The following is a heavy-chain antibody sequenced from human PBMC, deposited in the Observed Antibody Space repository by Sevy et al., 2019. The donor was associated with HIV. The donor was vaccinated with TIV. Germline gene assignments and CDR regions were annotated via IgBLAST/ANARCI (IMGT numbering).Heavy chain of an antibody. CDR2: ISGSGGST. D-gene: IGHD3-22*01. J-gene: IGHJ3*02. CDR1: GFTFSSYA. V-gene: IGHV3-23*01. Sequence: GGSLRLSCAASGFTFSSYAMSWVRQAPGKGLEWVSAISGSGGSTYYADSVKGRFTISRDNSKNTLYLQMNSLRVEDTAVYYCAKDREITMIVVVITVSAFDIWGQGTMVTVSS. CDR3: AKDREITMIVVVITVSAFDI.